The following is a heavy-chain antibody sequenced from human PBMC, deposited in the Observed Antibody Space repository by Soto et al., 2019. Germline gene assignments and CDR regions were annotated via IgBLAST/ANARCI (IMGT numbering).Heavy chain of an antibody. D-gene: IGHD5-12*01. V-gene: IGHV1-2*02. Sequence: ASVKVSCNASGYTFTGYYMHWLRQAPGQGLEWMGWINPNSGGTNYAQKIQGRVTMTRDTSISTAYMGLCRLRSDDTAVYYCARVATIGYQPYGMDVWGQVTTVTVSS. CDR2: INPNSGGT. CDR3: ARVATIGYQPYGMDV. J-gene: IGHJ6*02. CDR1: GYTFTGYY.